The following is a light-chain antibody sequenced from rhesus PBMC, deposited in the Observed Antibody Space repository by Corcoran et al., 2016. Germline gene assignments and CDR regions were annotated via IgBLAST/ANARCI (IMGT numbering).Light chain of an antibody. CDR2: EAS. CDR3: RQYDSSPYT. V-gene: IGKV1-21*01. Sequence: DIQMTQSPSSLSASVGDKVTISCRASQGFTNWLAWYQQKPGKSPKLMIYEASTLQRGVPSRFSGGGSGTDFTLTISSLQPEDFATYYCRQYDSSPYTCGQGTKVEIK. J-gene: IGKJ2*01. CDR1: QGFTNW.